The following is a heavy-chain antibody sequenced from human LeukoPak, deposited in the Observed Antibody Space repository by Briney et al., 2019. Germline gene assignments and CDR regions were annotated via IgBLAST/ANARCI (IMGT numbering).Heavy chain of an antibody. V-gene: IGHV3-7*01. Sequence: GGSLRLSCAASGFTFSSYAMHWVRQAPGKGLEWVANIKQDGSEKYYVDSVKGRFTISRDNAKNSLYLQMNSLRAEDTAVYYCARAAYDSSGYTNGDFDYWGQGTLVTVSS. J-gene: IGHJ4*02. D-gene: IGHD3-22*01. CDR2: IKQDGSEK. CDR1: GFTFSSYA. CDR3: ARAAYDSSGYTNGDFDY.